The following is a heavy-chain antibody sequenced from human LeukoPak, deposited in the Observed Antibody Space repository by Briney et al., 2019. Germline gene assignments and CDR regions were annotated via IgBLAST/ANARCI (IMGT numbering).Heavy chain of an antibody. Sequence: ASVKVSCKASGGTFSSYAISWVRQAPGQGLEWMGGIIPIFGTANYAQKFQGRVTITADESTSAAYMELSSLRSEDTAVYYCARAGRAYSSSWYWFDPWGQGTLVTVSS. V-gene: IGHV1-69*01. CDR2: IIPIFGTA. CDR1: GGTFSSYA. CDR3: ARAGRAYSSSWYWFDP. J-gene: IGHJ5*02. D-gene: IGHD6-13*01.